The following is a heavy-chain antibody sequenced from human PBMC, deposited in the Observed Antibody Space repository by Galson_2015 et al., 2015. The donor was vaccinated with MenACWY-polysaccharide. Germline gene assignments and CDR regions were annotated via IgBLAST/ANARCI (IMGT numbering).Heavy chain of an antibody. D-gene: IGHD3-22*01. CDR1: GLTFSDAW. Sequence: SLRLSCAASGLTFSDAWMSWVRQGPGMGLEWVGHIKRKIDGGTADYAAPVKGRFTISRDDSKNTLYLQMNSLKIEDTAVYYCTRDSSSGYDYWGQGTLVTVSS. V-gene: IGHV3-15*01. J-gene: IGHJ4*02. CDR2: IKRKIDGGTA. CDR3: TRDSSSGYDY.